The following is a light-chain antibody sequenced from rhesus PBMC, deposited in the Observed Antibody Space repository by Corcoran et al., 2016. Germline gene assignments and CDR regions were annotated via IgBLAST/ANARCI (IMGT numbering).Light chain of an antibody. J-gene: IGKJ3*01. Sequence: ETVVTQSPATRSLSPGERATLSCRASQSVGSNLAWYQQKPGQSPKLHIYDASSRATGIPDRFSGSGSGTEFTLTISSLEPEDVGVSYCQQYTNWNTFGPGTKLDIK. V-gene: IGKV3-42*02. CDR2: DAS. CDR3: QQYTNWNT. CDR1: QSVGSN.